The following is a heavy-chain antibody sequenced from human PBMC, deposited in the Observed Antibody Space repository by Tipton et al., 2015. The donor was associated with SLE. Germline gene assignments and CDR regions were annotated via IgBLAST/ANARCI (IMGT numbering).Heavy chain of an antibody. CDR1: GFTFSNYA. CDR3: ATRQGSGWYQSFDY. Sequence: GSLRLSCAASGFTFSNYAMSWVRQAPGKGLEWVSVITGSGYNTFYADSVKGRFTISRDNAKNSLYLQMDNLRPEDTAVYYCATRQGSGWYQSFDYWGQGSLVTVSS. CDR2: ITGSGYNT. J-gene: IGHJ4*02. V-gene: IGHV3-23*01. D-gene: IGHD6-19*01.